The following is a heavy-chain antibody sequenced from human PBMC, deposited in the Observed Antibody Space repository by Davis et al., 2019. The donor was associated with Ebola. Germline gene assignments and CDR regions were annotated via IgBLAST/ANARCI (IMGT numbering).Heavy chain of an antibody. D-gene: IGHD6-19*01. Sequence: PGGSLRLSCAASGFTFSRYGMHWVRQAPGKGLAWVAVISYDGSNKYYADSVKGRFTISRDNSKNTLYLQMNSLRAEDTAVYYCARAPWQWLVLDYWGQGTLVTVSS. CDR1: GFTFSRYG. CDR2: ISYDGSNK. CDR3: ARAPWQWLVLDY. J-gene: IGHJ4*02. V-gene: IGHV3-30*03.